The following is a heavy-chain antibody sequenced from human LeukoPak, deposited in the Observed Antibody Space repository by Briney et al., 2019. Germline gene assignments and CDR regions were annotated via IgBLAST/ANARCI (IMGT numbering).Heavy chain of an antibody. V-gene: IGHV3-23*01. D-gene: IGHD3-10*01. Sequence: PGGSLRLSCAASGFTFSSYAMSWVRQAPGKGLEWVSAISGSGGSTYYADSVKGRFAISRDNSKNTLYLQMNSLRAEDTAVYYCAKAPHYYAALYYFDYWGQGTLVTVSS. CDR1: GFTFSSYA. CDR3: AKAPHYYAALYYFDY. J-gene: IGHJ4*02. CDR2: ISGSGGST.